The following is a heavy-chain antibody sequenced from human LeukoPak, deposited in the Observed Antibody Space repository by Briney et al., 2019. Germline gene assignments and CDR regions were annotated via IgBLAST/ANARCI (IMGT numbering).Heavy chain of an antibody. CDR1: GGSFSGYY. CDR3: ARASGSSWSFDY. D-gene: IGHD6-13*01. V-gene: IGHV4-34*01. J-gene: IGHJ4*02. CDR2: INHNGST. Sequence: SETLSLTCAVYGGSFSGYYWSWIRQPPGKGLEWIGEINHNGSTNYNPSLKSRVTISVDTSKNQFSLKLSSVTAADTAVYYCARASGSSWSFDYWGQGTLVTVSS.